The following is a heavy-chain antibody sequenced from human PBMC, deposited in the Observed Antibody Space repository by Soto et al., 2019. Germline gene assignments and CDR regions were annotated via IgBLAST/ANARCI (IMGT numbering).Heavy chain of an antibody. CDR2: IYPGDSDT. D-gene: IGHD3-9*01. J-gene: IGHJ6*02. V-gene: IGHV5-51*01. Sequence: GESLRVSWKGAGDSCTGYGSGWVRQMPGKGLEWMGIIYPGDSDTRYSPSFQGQVTISADKSISTAYLQWSSLKASDTAMYYCARENDILTGYSSRLYGMDVWGQGTTVTSP. CDR1: GDSCTGYG. CDR3: ARENDILTGYSSRLYGMDV.